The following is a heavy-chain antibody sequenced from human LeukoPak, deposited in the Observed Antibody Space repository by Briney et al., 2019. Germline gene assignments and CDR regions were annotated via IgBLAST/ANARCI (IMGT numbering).Heavy chain of an antibody. J-gene: IGHJ4*02. CDR2: IKEDATEK. V-gene: IGHV3-7*01. CDR3: VRDTSGPDY. Sequence: GGSLRLSCAASGFTFSSHRMSWVRQAPGKGLEWVANIKEDATEKYYLDSVKGRFTISRDNAKNSLHLQMNSLRAEDTAVYYCVRDTSGPDYWGQGTLVTVSS. CDR1: GFTFSSHR. D-gene: IGHD5-12*01.